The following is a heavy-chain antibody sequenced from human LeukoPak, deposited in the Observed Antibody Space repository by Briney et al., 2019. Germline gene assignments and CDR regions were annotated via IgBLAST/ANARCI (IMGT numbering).Heavy chain of an antibody. CDR3: AKDREYSYVYDAFDI. V-gene: IGHV3-23*01. D-gene: IGHD3-16*01. CDR1: GFTFSSYW. J-gene: IGHJ3*02. Sequence: GGSLRLSCAASGFTFSSYWMYWVRQAPGKGLEWVSGISGSGGSTYYADSVKGRFTISRDNSRNTLYLQMNTLRAEDTAVYYCAKDREYSYVYDAFDIWGQGTLVTVSS. CDR2: ISGSGGST.